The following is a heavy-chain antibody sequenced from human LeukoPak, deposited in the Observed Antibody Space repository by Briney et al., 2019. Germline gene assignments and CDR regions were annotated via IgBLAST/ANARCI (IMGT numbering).Heavy chain of an antibody. D-gene: IGHD3-10*02. J-gene: IGHJ6*04. V-gene: IGHV3-74*01. CDR1: GFTISSYW. CDR3: AELGITMIGGV. CDR2: VNSDGSNT. Sequence: AGGSLRLSCAASGFTISSYWMHWVRQAPGKGLVWVSHVNSDGSNTNYADSVKGRFTISRDNAKNSLYLQMNSLRAEDTAVYYCAELGITMIGGVWGKGTTVTISS.